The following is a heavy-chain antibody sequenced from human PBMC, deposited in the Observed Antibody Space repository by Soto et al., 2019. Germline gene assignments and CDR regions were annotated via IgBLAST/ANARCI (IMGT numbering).Heavy chain of an antibody. D-gene: IGHD4-4*01. J-gene: IGHJ6*03. V-gene: IGHV3-66*01. CDR2: IYSGGST. CDR3: ASEVYSNLYYYYYMDV. Sequence: GGSLRLSCAASGFTVSSNYMSWVRQAPGKGLEWVSVIYSGGSTYYADSVKGRFTISRDNSKNTLYLQMNSLRAEDTAVYYCASEVYSNLYYYYYMDVWGKGTTVTVSS. CDR1: GFTVSSNY.